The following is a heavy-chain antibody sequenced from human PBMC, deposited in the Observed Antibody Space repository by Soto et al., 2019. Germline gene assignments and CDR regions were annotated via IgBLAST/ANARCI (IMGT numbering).Heavy chain of an antibody. CDR3: AGGGTSGNYAFDI. D-gene: IGHD2-8*01. CDR1: GFTFSSYA. CDR2: LTGSGGST. V-gene: IGHV3-23*01. Sequence: DVQLLESGGGLVQPGGSLRLSCAASGFTFSSYAMSWVRQAPGKGLAWVSSLTGSGGSTYYADSVKGRFTISRDNSRDTLYLQMNSLRAEDTAVYYWAGGGTSGNYAFDIWGQGTVVTVSS. J-gene: IGHJ3*02.